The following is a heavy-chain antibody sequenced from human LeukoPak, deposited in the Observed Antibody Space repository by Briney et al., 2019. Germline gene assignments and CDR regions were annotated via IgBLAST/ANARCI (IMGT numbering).Heavy chain of an antibody. CDR1: GGSISSGSYY. CDR3: AKEGNFGSGHYGMDV. V-gene: IGHV4-61*02. D-gene: IGHD3-3*01. Sequence: SQTLSLTCTVSGGSISSGSYYWSWIRQPAGKGLEWIGRIYTSGSTNYNPSLKSRVTISVDTSKNQFSLKQSSVTAADTAVYYCAKEGNFGSGHYGMDVWGQGTTVTVSS. CDR2: IYTSGST. J-gene: IGHJ6*02.